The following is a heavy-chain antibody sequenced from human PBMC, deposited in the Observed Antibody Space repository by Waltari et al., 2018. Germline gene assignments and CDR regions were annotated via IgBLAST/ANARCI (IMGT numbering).Heavy chain of an antibody. J-gene: IGHJ5*02. Sequence: GPGLVKPSQTLSLTCAVSGGSISSGGVSWTWIRQRPGTGLEWIGNIYPSGNMFYNPSLRSRASMSVDTSKNQFSLRLTSVTAADTAVYYCAIDRNTRFDPWGQGTLVTVSS. V-gene: IGHV4-31*11. CDR2: IYPSGNM. D-gene: IGHD5-18*01. CDR1: GGSISSGGVS. CDR3: AIDRNTRFDP.